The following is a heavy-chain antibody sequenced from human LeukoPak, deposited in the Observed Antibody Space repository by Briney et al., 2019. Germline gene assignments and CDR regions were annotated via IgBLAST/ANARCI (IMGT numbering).Heavy chain of an antibody. CDR2: ISSSSYT. V-gene: IGHV3-11*06. Sequence: GGSLRLSCAASGFTFNDYYMSWIRQAPGKGMEWVSYISSSSYTNYADSVKGRFTISRDNSKNTLYLQMNSLRAEDTAVYYCARDSGWYSGPYYFDYWGQGTLVTVSS. J-gene: IGHJ4*02. CDR1: GFTFNDYY. D-gene: IGHD6-19*01. CDR3: ARDSGWYSGPYYFDY.